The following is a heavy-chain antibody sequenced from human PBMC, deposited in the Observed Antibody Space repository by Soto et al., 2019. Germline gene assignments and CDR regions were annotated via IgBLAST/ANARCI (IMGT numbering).Heavy chain of an antibody. V-gene: IGHV4-30-4*01. CDR3: ATYGDKDWYLDL. Sequence: PSETLSVTCTVSGGSISSGDYYWIWIRQPPGKGLEWIGYIYYSGSTYYNPSLKSRVTISVDTSKNQFSLKLSSVTAADTAVYYCATYGDKDWYLDLWGRGTLVTVSS. J-gene: IGHJ2*01. CDR1: GGSISSGDYY. D-gene: IGHD4-17*01. CDR2: IYYSGST.